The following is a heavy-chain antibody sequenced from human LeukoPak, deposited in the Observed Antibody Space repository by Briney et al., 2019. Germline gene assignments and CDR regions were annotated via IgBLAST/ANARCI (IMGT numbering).Heavy chain of an antibody. D-gene: IGHD6-13*01. J-gene: IGHJ1*01. V-gene: IGHV1-69*06. Sequence: VASVKVSCKASGGTFSSYAISWVRQAPGQGLEWMEGIIPIFGTANYAQKFQGRVTITADKSTSTAYMELSSLRSEDTAVYYCARSSLRIAAAGHEYFQHWGQGTLVTVSS. CDR3: ARSSLRIAAAGHEYFQH. CDR1: GGTFSSYA. CDR2: IIPIFGTA.